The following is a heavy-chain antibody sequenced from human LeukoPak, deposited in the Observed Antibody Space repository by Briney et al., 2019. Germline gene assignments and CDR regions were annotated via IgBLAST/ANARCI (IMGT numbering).Heavy chain of an antibody. CDR2: IYPCDSDT. J-gene: IGHJ2*01. D-gene: IGHD5-12*01. CDR3: ARPWDIGYSGYDDWYFDL. Sequence: VKSLNISCFWSRYSLTSYGIGSAGHWTGKCVDWMGLIYPCDSDTRYSPSLRGEVTIPGDKPISTAHLQWSSLKASDTAMYYCARPWDIGYSGYDDWYFDLWGRGTLVTLSS. V-gene: IGHV5-51*01. CDR1: RYSLTSYG.